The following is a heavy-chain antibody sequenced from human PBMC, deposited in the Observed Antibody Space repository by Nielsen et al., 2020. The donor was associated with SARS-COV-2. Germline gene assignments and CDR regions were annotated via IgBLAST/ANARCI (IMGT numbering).Heavy chain of an antibody. CDR2: IYPEDSET. CDR3: ARPTGDSYNSFDL. J-gene: IGHJ4*02. V-gene: IGHV5-51*01. Sequence: GESLKISCRCSGYTFTNHWIGWVRQKPGKGLEWLGIIYPEDSETKYSPSLQGQVTISADKSISTAYLQWSSLRASDTAMYYCARPTGDSYNSFDLWGQGTLVTVSS. CDR1: GYTFTNHW. D-gene: IGHD5-24*01.